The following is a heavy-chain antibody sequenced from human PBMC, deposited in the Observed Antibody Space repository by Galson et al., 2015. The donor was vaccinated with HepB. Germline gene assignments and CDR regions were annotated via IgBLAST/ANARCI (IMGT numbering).Heavy chain of an antibody. CDR2: TYYRSKWYN. D-gene: IGHD3-10*01. Sequence: CAISGDSVSSNSAAWNWIRQSPSRGLEWLGRTYYRSKWYNDYAVSVKSRITINPDTSKNQFSLQLNSVTPEDTAVYYCARSVGSMVRGVIDYWGQGTLVTVSS. J-gene: IGHJ4*02. CDR3: ARSVGSMVRGVIDY. V-gene: IGHV6-1*01. CDR1: GDSVSSNSAA.